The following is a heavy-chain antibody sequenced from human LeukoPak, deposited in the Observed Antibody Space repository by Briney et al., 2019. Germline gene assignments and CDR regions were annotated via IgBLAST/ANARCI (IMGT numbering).Heavy chain of an antibody. V-gene: IGHV4-34*01. J-gene: IGHJ4*02. D-gene: IGHD3-9*01. CDR3: ARGNILSGYCFDF. CDR1: GVSISGYY. CDR2: IHYTGGT. Sequence: PSETLSLTCAVYGVSISGYYWSWIRQPPGKGLEWVGEIHYTGGTSYNPSLKSRATISIDTSKNQLSLKLSSVTAADTAVYYCARGNILSGYCFDFWGQGALVTVSS.